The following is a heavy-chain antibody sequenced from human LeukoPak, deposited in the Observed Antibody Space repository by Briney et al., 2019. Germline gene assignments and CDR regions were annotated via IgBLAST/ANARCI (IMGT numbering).Heavy chain of an antibody. J-gene: IGHJ1*01. CDR2: VSGSGAYT. CDR1: GFTFCSYA. CDR3: AKYFASGSYYKLPH. D-gene: IGHD3-10*01. V-gene: IGHV3-23*01. Sequence: GGSLRLSCAASGFTFCSYAMRWVRQAPGKGLEWVSTVSGSGAYTYYADSVKGRFTISRDNSKNTLYLQMNSLRAEDTAVYYCAKYFASGSYYKLPHWGQGTLVTVSS.